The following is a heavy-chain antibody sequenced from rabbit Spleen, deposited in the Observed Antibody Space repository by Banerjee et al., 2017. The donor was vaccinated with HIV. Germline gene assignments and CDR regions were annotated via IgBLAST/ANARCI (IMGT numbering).Heavy chain of an antibody. CDR1: GFSFSSGYD. V-gene: IGHV1S45*01. J-gene: IGHJ4*01. D-gene: IGHD4-1*01. CDR2: IYSAIGYT. Sequence: QEQLEESGGDLVKPEGSLTLTCTPSGFSFSSGYDMCWVRQAPGKGLEWIGYIYSAIGYTYYASWAKGRFTISKTSSTTVTLQMTSLTVADTATYFCARVSETSGWGEDLWGPGTLVTVS. CDR3: ARVSETSGWGEDL.